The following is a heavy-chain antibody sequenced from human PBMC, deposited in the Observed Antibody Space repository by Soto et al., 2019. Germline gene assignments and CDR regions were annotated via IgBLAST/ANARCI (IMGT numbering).Heavy chain of an antibody. D-gene: IGHD1-26*01. J-gene: IGHJ4*02. V-gene: IGHV4-39*01. CDR1: GGSISSSSYY. CDR2: IYYSGST. CDR3: ARRVVGAPSFGY. Sequence: ETLSLTCTVSGGSISSSSYYWGWIRQPPGKGLEWIGSIYYSGSTYYNPSLKSRVTISVDTSKNQFSLKLSSVTAADTAVYYCARRVVGAPSFGYWGQGTLVTVSS.